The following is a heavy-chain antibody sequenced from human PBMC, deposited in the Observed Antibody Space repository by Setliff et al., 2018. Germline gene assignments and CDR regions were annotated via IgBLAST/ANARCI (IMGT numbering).Heavy chain of an antibody. D-gene: IGHD3-10*01. CDR1: GGSISSHY. V-gene: IGHV4-59*11. Sequence: PSETMSLTCTVSGGSISSHYWSWIRQPPGKGLEWIGSIYYGGSTNYNPSLKSRVTMSVDTSKNQFSLKLSSVTAADPAVYYCAREGMGYYYGSGSYYTSYYFDYWGQGTLVTV. CDR3: AREGMGYYYGSGSYYTSYYFDY. CDR2: IYYGGST. J-gene: IGHJ4*02.